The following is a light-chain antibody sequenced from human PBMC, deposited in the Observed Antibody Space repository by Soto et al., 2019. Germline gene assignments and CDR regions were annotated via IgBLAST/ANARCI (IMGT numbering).Light chain of an antibody. CDR1: TTDSGNYDY. CDR3: SSYSSSSRHV. CDR2: EVI. Sequence: QFVLTQPASVSGSPAQSITISCTLTTTDSGNYDYVFCYQQYPGKAPKLMIYEVIKLASGVSNRFSGSESGTTASVTMSGLQAEDEADYHCSSYSSSSRHVFGTGTKVTV. V-gene: IGLV2-14*01. J-gene: IGLJ1*01.